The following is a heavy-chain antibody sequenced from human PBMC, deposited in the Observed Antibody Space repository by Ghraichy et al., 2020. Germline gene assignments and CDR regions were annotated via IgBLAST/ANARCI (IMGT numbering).Heavy chain of an antibody. Sequence: ASVKVSCKASGYTFTGYYMHWVRQAPGQGLEWMGWINPNSGGTNYAQKFQGRVTVTRDTSISTAYMELSRLRSDDTAVYYCARDRYCSSTSCPVAPLDYYYYGMDVWGQGTTVTVSS. CDR1: GYTFTGYY. CDR2: INPNSGGT. CDR3: ARDRYCSSTSCPVAPLDYYYYGMDV. V-gene: IGHV1-2*02. J-gene: IGHJ6*02. D-gene: IGHD2-2*01.